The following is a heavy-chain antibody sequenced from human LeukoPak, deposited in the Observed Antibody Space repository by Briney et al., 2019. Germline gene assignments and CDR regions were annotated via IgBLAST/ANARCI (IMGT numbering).Heavy chain of an antibody. Sequence: SETLSLTCTVSGGSISSYYWSWIRQPPGKGLEWIGSIYYSGSTYYNPSLKSRVTISVDTSKNQFSLKLSPVTAADTAVYYCARRPPGTGSDYWGQGTLVTVSS. CDR2: IYYSGST. D-gene: IGHD1-7*01. J-gene: IGHJ4*02. CDR1: GGSISSYY. CDR3: ARRPPGTGSDY. V-gene: IGHV4-59*05.